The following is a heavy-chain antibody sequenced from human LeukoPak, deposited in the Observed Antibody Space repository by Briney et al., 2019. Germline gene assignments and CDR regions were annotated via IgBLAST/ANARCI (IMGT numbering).Heavy chain of an antibody. CDR3: AKGGYSNGRSYYYYMDV. J-gene: IGHJ6*03. Sequence: GGSLRLSCAASGFTFSSYAMTWVREAPGKGLRGGSSFSFNGESTYYADSAKGRFTISRDNSKNTLYLQMNSLRAEDTAVYYCAKGGYSNGRSYYYYMDVWGEGTTVTVSS. V-gene: IGHV3-23*01. D-gene: IGHD5-18*01. CDR1: GFTFSSYA. CDR2: FSFNGEST.